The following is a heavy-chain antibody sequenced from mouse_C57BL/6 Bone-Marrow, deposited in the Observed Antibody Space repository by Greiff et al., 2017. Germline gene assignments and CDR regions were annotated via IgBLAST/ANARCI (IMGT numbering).Heavy chain of an antibody. CDR3: AQTYDYRWYFDV. J-gene: IGHJ1*03. D-gene: IGHD2-4*01. V-gene: IGHV1-58*01. CDR1: GYTFTSYG. Sequence: EVQLQESGAELVRPGSSVKMSCKTSGYTFTSYGINWVKQRPGQGLEWIGNIYLGNGYTEYNEKFKGKATLTSDTSSSTAYMQLSSLTSEDSAVYFCAQTYDYRWYFDVWGTGTTVTVSS. CDR2: IYLGNGYT.